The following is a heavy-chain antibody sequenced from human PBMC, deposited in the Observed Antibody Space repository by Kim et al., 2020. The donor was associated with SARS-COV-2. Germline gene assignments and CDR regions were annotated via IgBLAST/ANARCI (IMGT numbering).Heavy chain of an antibody. Sequence: ADSVKGRFTISRDNSKNTLYHQMNSLRAEDTAVYYCARDNSDYIWGSLGYWGQGTLVTVSS. D-gene: IGHD3-16*01. V-gene: IGHV3-53*01. CDR3: ARDNSDYIWGSLGY. J-gene: IGHJ4*02.